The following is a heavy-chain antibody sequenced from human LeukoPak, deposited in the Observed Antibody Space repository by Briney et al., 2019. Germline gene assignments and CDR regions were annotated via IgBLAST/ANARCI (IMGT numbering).Heavy chain of an antibody. CDR1: GYTFTSYD. D-gene: IGHD2-15*01. Sequence: ASVKVSCKASGYTFTSYDINWVRQATGQGLEWMGWMNPNSGNTGYAQKFQGRVTITRNTSISTAYMELSSLRSEDTAVCYCARLRIYCSGGSCYNNWFDPWGQGTLVTVSS. J-gene: IGHJ5*02. V-gene: IGHV1-8*03. CDR3: ARLRIYCSGGSCYNNWFDP. CDR2: MNPNSGNT.